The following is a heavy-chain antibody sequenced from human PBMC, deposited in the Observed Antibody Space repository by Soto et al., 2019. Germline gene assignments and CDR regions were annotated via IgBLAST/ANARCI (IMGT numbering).Heavy chain of an antibody. V-gene: IGHV1-69*12. CDR1: GGTFSSYT. D-gene: IGHD5-12*01. CDR3: ARGNPRWLQLWYFAL. CDR2: IIPIFGTA. Sequence: QVQLVQSGAEVKKPGSSVTVSCKASGGTFSSYTISWVRQAPGQGLEWMGGIIPIFGTANYAQKFQGRVTISADESTTTAYTELRSVRYEDTDVLYCARGNPRWLQLWYFALWGRGTLVTASP. J-gene: IGHJ2*01.